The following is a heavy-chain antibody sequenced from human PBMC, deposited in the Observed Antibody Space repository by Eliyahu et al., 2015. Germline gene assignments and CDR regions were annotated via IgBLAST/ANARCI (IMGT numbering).Heavy chain of an antibody. CDR3: GCLFYGDYKVSAFDI. V-gene: IGHV3-49*05. J-gene: IGHJ3*02. CDR1: GFTXGXYA. D-gene: IGHD4-17*01. CDR2: IRXKAYGGTT. Sequence: EVQLVESGGGLVKPGRSLRLSCTAXGFTXGXYAMXWFXQAPGKGLEWVGFIRXKAYGGTTEYAASVKGRFTISRDDSKSIAYLQMNSLKTEDTAVYYCGCLFYGDYKVSAFDIWGQGTMVTVSS.